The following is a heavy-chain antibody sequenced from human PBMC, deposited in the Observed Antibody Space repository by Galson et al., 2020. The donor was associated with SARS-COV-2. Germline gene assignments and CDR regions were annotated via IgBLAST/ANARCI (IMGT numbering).Heavy chain of an antibody. V-gene: IGHV4-61*09. D-gene: IGHD1-26*01. Sequence: SETLSLTCTVSGGSIRSGSYYWSWIRQPAGKGLEWIGHIYTSGSTNYNPSLKSRVTISIDSSKNQFSLKLTSVTAADTAVYYCARMVGGTGHWGQGTLVTVSS. J-gene: IGHJ4*02. CDR1: GGSIRSGSYY. CDR3: ARMVGGTGH. CDR2: IYTSGST.